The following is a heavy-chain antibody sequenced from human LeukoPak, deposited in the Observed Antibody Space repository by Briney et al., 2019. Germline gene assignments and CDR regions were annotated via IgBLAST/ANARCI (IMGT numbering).Heavy chain of an antibody. CDR2: INPHSGDT. Sequence: ASVKVSCKASGYTFSGYYMHWVRQAPGQGLEWMGWINPHSGDTNYAQKFQGRVTMTRDTSVSTAYMEVSRLRSDDTAAYYCVRDGISAGSNFDYWGQGTLVTVST. V-gene: IGHV1-2*02. CDR1: GYTFSGYY. D-gene: IGHD1-1*01. J-gene: IGHJ4*02. CDR3: VRDGISAGSNFDY.